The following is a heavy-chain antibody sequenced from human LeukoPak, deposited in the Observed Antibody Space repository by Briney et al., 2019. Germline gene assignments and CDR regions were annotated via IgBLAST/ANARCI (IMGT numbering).Heavy chain of an antibody. Sequence: SETLSLTCTVSGGSINNSSSDYWAWIRQPPRKGLEWIGNIYYTGSTYYTSSLKSRVTMSVDTSKNVFSLTLKSLTSADTAVYYCARHLEYTTSGKAFDVWGQGALVSVSS. CDR1: GGSINNSSSDY. CDR2: IYYTGST. CDR3: ARHLEYTTSGKAFDV. V-gene: IGHV4-39*01. J-gene: IGHJ3*01. D-gene: IGHD3-3*01.